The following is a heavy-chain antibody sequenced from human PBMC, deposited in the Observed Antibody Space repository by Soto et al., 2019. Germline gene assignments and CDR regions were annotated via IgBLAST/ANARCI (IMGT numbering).Heavy chain of an antibody. CDR2: ITAYNGNT. Sequence: QLQLVQSGPEVKNPGASVKVSCKASGYSFANYGITWVRQAPGQGLEWMGWITAYNGNTHYAQNLQGRVTMTTDTSTSTAYMELWRLRSDDTAVYYCARAYSYGSYWYFDLWGRGTLVIVSP. V-gene: IGHV1-18*04. CDR1: GYSFANYG. J-gene: IGHJ2*01. D-gene: IGHD5-18*01. CDR3: ARAYSYGSYWYFDL.